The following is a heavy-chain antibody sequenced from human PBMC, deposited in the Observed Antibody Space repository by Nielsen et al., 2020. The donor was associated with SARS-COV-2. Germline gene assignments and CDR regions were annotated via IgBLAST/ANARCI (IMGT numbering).Heavy chain of an antibody. CDR1: GYSFISYC. CDR3: ARQGAAAGDY. D-gene: IGHD6-13*01. Sequence: GESLKISCEGSGYSFISYCIAWVRQMPGKGLQWMGIICPGDSDTRYSPSFQGQVTISADKSITTAYLQWSNLKASDTAMYYCARQGAAAGDYWGQGTLVTVSS. J-gene: IGHJ4*02. V-gene: IGHV5-51*01. CDR2: ICPGDSDT.